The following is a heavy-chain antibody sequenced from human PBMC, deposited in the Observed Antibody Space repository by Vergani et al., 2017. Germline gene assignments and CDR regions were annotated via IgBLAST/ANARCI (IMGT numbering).Heavy chain of an antibody. V-gene: IGHV3-73*01. D-gene: IGHD5-18*01. CDR1: GFTFSGSA. CDR3: TGRGYSYGPYYMDV. J-gene: IGHJ6*03. CDR2: IRSKANSYAT. Sequence: EVQLVESGGGLVQPGGSLKLSCAASGFTFSGSAMHWVRQASGKGLEWVGRIRSKANSYATAYAASVKGRFTISRDDSKNTAYLQMNSLKTEDTAVYYCTGRGYSYGPYYMDVWGKGTTVTVSS.